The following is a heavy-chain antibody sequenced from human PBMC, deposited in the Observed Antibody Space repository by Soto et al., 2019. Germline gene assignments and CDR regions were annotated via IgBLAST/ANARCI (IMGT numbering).Heavy chain of an antibody. CDR3: AGPAWIAARPVYVDYYYYGMDV. V-gene: IGHV1-69*01. Sequence: QVPLVQSGAEVKKPGSSVKVSCKASGGTFSSYAISWVRQAPGQGLEWMGGISPIFGTANYAQKFQGRVTITADESTSTADMELSSLRSEDMAVYYCAGPAWIAARPVYVDYYYYGMDVWGQGTTVTVSS. D-gene: IGHD6-6*01. CDR2: ISPIFGTA. J-gene: IGHJ6*02. CDR1: GGTFSSYA.